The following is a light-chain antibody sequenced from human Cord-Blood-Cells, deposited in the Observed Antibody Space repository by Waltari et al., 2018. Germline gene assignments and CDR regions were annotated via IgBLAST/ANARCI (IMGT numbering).Light chain of an antibody. J-gene: IGKJ1*01. CDR1: QSVSSN. CDR3: QQYNNWPT. Sequence: EIVMTQSPATLSVSPGERATLSCRASQSVSSNLAWYQQKPGQAPRLLIYGASTRATGIPARFSGSGYGTEFTITISSLQSEDFAVYYCQQYNNWPTFGQGTKVEIK. V-gene: IGKV3-15*01. CDR2: GAS.